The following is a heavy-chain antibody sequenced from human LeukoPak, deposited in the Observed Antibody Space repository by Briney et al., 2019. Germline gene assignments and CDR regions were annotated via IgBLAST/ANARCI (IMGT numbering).Heavy chain of an antibody. J-gene: IGHJ4*02. Sequence: GGSLRLSCSVSEFTFSTYVMHWVRQAPGKGLEYVSAISSNGDNTYYADSVKGRFTISRDNSKNTLYLQMSSLRADDTAVYYCVGGTGYWGQGTLVTVSS. V-gene: IGHV3-64D*06. CDR1: EFTFSTYV. CDR3: VGGTGY. CDR2: ISSNGDNT.